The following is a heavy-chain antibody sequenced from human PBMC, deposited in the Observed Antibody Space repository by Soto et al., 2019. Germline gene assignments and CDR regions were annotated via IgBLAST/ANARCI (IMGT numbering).Heavy chain of an antibody. CDR1: GFTFSGSA. D-gene: IGHD2-15*01. J-gene: IGHJ4*02. CDR2: IRSKANNYAT. V-gene: IGHV3-73*01. CDR3: TRTSGGTIDF. Sequence: GGSLRLSCAASGFTFSGSAMHWVRQASGKGLEWIDHIRSKANNYATAYAASVKGRFTISRDDSRNTAFLQMNSLKNEDTAVYYCTRTSGGTIDFWGQGTLVTVSS.